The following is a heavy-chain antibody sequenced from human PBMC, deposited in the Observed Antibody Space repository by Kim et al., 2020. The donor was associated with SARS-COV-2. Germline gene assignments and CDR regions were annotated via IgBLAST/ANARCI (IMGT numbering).Heavy chain of an antibody. J-gene: IGHJ4*02. CDR2: K. V-gene: IGHV3-7*01. D-gene: IGHD3-3*01. CDR3: AGGGYDFWRY. Sequence: KYYVDSVKGRFTLSRDNAKNSLYLQMNSLGAEDTAVYYCAGGGYDFWRYWGQGTLVTVSS.